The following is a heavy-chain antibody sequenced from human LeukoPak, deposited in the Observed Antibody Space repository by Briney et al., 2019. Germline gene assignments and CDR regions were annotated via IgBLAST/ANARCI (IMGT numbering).Heavy chain of an antibody. CDR3: AKMAGWFGELLYPPPIDY. J-gene: IGHJ4*02. D-gene: IGHD3-10*01. CDR2: ISGSGGST. CDR1: GFRFSSYW. V-gene: IGHV3-23*01. Sequence: GGSLRLSCAASGFRFSSYWMSWVRQAPGKGLEWVSAISGSGGSTYYADSVKGRFTISRDNSKNTLYLQMNSLRAEDMAVYYCAKMAGWFGELLYPPPIDYWGQGTLVTVSS.